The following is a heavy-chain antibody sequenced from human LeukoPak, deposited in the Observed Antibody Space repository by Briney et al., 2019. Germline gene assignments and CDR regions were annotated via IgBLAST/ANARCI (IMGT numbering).Heavy chain of an antibody. V-gene: IGHV3-33*01. CDR2: IWYDGSNK. J-gene: IGHJ3*02. D-gene: IGHD2-2*01. CDR1: GITFSSYG. Sequence: GRSLRLSCAASGITFSSYGMHWVRQAPGKGLEWEAVIWYDGSNKYYAESVKGRFTISRDNSKNTLYLQMNSLRAEDTAVYYCAREGNGEVVPAAPDAFDIWGQGTMVTVSS. CDR3: AREGNGEVVPAAPDAFDI.